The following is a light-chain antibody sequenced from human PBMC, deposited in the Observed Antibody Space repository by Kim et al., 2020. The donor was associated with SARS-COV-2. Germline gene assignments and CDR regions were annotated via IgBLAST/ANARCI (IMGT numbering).Light chain of an antibody. CDR2: KAS. CDR1: QSISSW. CDR3: QQYNSLST. V-gene: IGKV1-5*03. J-gene: IGKJ2*01. Sequence: DIQMTQSPSTLSASVGDRVTITCRASQSISSWLAWYQQKPGKAPKLLIYKASSLESGVPSRFSGSGSGTEFTLTISSLQPDDFATYYCQQYNSLSTFGQGTKLEI.